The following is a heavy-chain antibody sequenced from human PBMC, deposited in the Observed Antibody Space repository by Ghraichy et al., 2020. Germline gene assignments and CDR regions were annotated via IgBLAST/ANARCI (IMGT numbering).Heavy chain of an antibody. CDR1: GFTFSSYA. V-gene: IGHV3-30*04. Sequence: GGSLRLSCAASGFTFSSYAMHWVRQAPGKGLEWVAVISYDGSNKYYADSVKGRFTISRDNSKNTLYLQMNSLRAEDTAVYYCARDPTIVATIWVIDYWGQGTLVTVSS. J-gene: IGHJ4*02. CDR3: ARDPTIVATIWVIDY. D-gene: IGHD5-12*01. CDR2: ISYDGSNK.